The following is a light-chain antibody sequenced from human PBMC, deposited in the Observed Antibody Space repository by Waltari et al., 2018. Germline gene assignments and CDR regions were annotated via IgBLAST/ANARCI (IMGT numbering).Light chain of an antibody. CDR2: WAS. CDR3: QQYSSWT. CDR1: QSLFYTSNHKNY. J-gene: IGKJ1*01. Sequence: DIVLTQSPESLAVSLGARATIHCKSSQSLFYTSNHKNYLAWFQQKPGQPPRLLIFWASTRESGVPDRFSASGSGTDFALTISSLQAEDVAVYYCQQYSSWTFGQGTRVDIK. V-gene: IGKV4-1*01.